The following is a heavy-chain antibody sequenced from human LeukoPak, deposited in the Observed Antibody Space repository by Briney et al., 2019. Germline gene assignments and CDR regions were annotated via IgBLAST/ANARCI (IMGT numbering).Heavy chain of an antibody. CDR3: ARETTLGPTSRMDV. J-gene: IGHJ6*04. Sequence: SQTLSLTCSVSGGSVSSGSYCWTWIRQPAGKGLEWSGRFYTGGSTNYNPSLERRVTISVNTSKNQFSLKLSSVTAADTAVYYCARETTLGPTSRMDVWGKGTTVTVSS. V-gene: IGHV4-61*02. CDR1: GGSVSSGSYC. D-gene: IGHD1-26*01. CDR2: FYTGGST.